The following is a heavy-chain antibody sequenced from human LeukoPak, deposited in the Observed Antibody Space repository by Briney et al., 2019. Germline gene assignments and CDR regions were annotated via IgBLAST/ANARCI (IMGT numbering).Heavy chain of an antibody. CDR1: GYTFTSYA. CDR3: ARDSGTTGEVKFDP. J-gene: IGHJ5*02. D-gene: IGHD3-10*01. CDR2: INAGNGNT. Sequence: ASVKVSCKASGYTFTSYAMHWVRQAPGQRLEWMGWINAGNGNTKYSQEFQGRVTITRDTSASTAYMELSSLRSEDMAVYYCARDSGTTGEVKFDPWGQGILVTVSS. V-gene: IGHV1-3*03.